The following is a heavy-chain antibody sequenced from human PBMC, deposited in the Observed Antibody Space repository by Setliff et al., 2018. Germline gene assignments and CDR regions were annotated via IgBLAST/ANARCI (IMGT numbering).Heavy chain of an antibody. CDR1: GGSISSSYYY. Sequence: SGDLSLTCTVSGGSISSSYYYWGWIRQPPGKGLEWIGSIYYSGSTYYNPSLKSRVTISVDTSKNQFSLKLSSVTAADTAVYYCARVFYYGSGSYLYYFDSWGQGTLVTVSS. D-gene: IGHD3-10*01. J-gene: IGHJ4*02. CDR3: ARVFYYGSGSYLYYFDS. CDR2: IYYSGST. V-gene: IGHV4-39*07.